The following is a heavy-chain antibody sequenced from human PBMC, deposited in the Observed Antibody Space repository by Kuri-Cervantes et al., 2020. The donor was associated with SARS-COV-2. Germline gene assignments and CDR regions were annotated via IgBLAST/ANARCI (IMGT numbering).Heavy chain of an antibody. CDR2: IYYSGST. CDR1: GGSISSYY. D-gene: IGHD1-20*01. Sequence: SETLSLTCTVSGGSISSYYWSWIRQPPGKGLEWIGSIYYSGSTYYNPSLKSRVTISVDTSKNQFSLKLSSVTAADTAVYYCAKYNWNYHYYGMDVWGQGTTVTVSS. J-gene: IGHJ6*02. CDR3: AKYNWNYHYYGMDV. V-gene: IGHV4-59*05.